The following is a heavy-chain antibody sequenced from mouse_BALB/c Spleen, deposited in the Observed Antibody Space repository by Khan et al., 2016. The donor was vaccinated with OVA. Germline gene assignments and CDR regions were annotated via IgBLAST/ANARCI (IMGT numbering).Heavy chain of an antibody. CDR2: ISYSGST. Sequence: VQLKQSGPGLVKPSQSLSLTCTVTGYSITSCYVWNWIRQFPGNKLELMGYISYSGSTNYNPSLKSRISITRDTSKNQFFLQLNSVTTEDTDTTYCARTGRIKYWGQGTTLTVSS. J-gene: IGHJ2*01. D-gene: IGHD1-1*01. CDR3: ARTGRIKY. V-gene: IGHV3-2*02. CDR1: GYSITSCYV.